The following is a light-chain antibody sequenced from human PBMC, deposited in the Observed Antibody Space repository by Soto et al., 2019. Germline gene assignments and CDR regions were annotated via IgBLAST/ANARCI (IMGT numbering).Light chain of an antibody. CDR3: CSYVGSYSYV. CDR2: DVI. CDR1: SGDVGGYNS. Sequence: QSALTQPRSVSGSPGQSGTVSCIGTSGDVGGYNSVSWYQEHPGKAPKLMIYDVIKRPSGVPDRFSGSKSGNTASLTISGLLAEDEADYYCCSYVGSYSYVFGTGTKVTVL. J-gene: IGLJ1*01. V-gene: IGLV2-11*01.